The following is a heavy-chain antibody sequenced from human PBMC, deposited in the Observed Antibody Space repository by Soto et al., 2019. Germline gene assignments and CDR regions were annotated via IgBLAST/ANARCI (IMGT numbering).Heavy chain of an antibody. CDR3: ARDLEVAGLDY. Sequence: PGGSLRLSCAASGFTFSSYDMHWVRQATGKGLEWVSAIGTAGDTYYPGSVKGRFTISRENAKNTLYLQMNSLRAEDTAVYYCARDLEVAGLDYWGQGTLVTVSS. CDR1: GFTFSSYD. J-gene: IGHJ4*02. D-gene: IGHD6-19*01. V-gene: IGHV3-13*01. CDR2: IGTAGDT.